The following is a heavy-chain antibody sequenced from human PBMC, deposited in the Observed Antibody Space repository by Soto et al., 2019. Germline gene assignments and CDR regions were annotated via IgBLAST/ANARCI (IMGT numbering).Heavy chain of an antibody. CDR2: IYHSGST. V-gene: IGHV4-30-2*01. J-gene: IGHJ4*02. Sequence: PSETLSLTCAVSGGSISSGGYSWSWIRQPPGKGLEWIGYIYHSGSTYYNPSLKSRVTISVDRSKNQFSLKLSSVTTADTAVYYCARGGNYYGSGSYYYLDYWGQGTLVTVSS. D-gene: IGHD3-10*01. CDR1: GGSISSGGYS. CDR3: ARGGNYYGSGSYYYLDY.